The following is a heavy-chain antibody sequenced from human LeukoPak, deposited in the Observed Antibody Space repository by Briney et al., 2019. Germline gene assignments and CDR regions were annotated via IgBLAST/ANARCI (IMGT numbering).Heavy chain of an antibody. CDR2: IYTSGST. CDR3: ARTYYDFWSGYYRDY. D-gene: IGHD3-3*01. Sequence: SQTLSLTCTVSGGSISSGSYYWSWVRQPAGTGREWIGRIYTSGSTNYNPSLKSRVTISVDTSKKQFSLKLSSVTAADTAVYYCARTYYDFWSGYYRDYWGQGTLVTVSS. CDR1: GGSISSGSYY. J-gene: IGHJ4*02. V-gene: IGHV4-61*02.